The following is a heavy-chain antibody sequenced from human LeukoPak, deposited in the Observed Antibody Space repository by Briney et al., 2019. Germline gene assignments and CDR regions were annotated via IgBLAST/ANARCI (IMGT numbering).Heavy chain of an antibody. J-gene: IGHJ6*03. Sequence: SQTLSLTCAISGDSVSSNSAAWNWIRQSPSRGLEWLGRTYYRSKWYNDYAVSVKSRITINPDTSKNQFSLQLNSVTPEDTAVELWAKRYLQVGRCPGGGTEYYYYYYMDVWGKGTTVTVSS. CDR3: AKRYLQVGRCPGGGTEYYYYYYMDV. CDR2: TYYRSKWYN. CDR1: GDSVSSNSAA. D-gene: IGHD1-26*01. V-gene: IGHV6-1*01.